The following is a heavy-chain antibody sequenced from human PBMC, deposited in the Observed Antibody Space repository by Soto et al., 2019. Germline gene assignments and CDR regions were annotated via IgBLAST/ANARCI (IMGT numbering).Heavy chain of an antibody. V-gene: IGHV1-69*01. CDR3: ASPRGYRGGWYTYFDY. Sequence: QVLLVQSGAEVKKPGSSVRVSCEASGGPFTSFAFSWVRQAPGQGLEWLGGIVPLLGSANYARNSQYRVTIPAYESTSTAFMDLSSPRSQDTAVYYCASPRGYRGGWYTYFDYWGQGTRVTVSS. CDR2: IVPLLGSA. J-gene: IGHJ4*02. D-gene: IGHD6-19*01. CDR1: GGPFTSFA.